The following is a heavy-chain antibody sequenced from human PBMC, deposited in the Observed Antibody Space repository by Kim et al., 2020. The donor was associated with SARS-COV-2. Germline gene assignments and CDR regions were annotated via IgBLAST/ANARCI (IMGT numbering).Heavy chain of an antibody. J-gene: IGHJ4*02. CDR1: GFTFSSYS. Sequence: VGSLRLSCAASGFTFSSYSMNWVRQAPGKGLEWVSSISSSSSYIYYADSVKGRFTISRDNAKNSLYLQMNSLRAEDTAVYYCAREGSYYYGLDYWGQGTLVTVSS. CDR2: ISSSSSYI. D-gene: IGHD3-10*01. CDR3: AREGSYYYGLDY. V-gene: IGHV3-21*01.